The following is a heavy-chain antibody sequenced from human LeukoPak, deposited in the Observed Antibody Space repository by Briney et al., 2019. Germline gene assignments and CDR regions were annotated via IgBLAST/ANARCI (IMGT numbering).Heavy chain of an antibody. D-gene: IGHD4-17*01. CDR1: GFTFSSYA. Sequence: PGGSLRLSCAASGFTFSSYAMHWVRQAPGKELEWVAVISYDGSNKYYADSVKGRFTISRDNSKNTLYLQMNSLRAEDTAVYYCAREWGVTTSPYFDYWGQGTLVTVSS. CDR2: ISYDGSNK. J-gene: IGHJ4*02. V-gene: IGHV3-30*04. CDR3: AREWGVTTSPYFDY.